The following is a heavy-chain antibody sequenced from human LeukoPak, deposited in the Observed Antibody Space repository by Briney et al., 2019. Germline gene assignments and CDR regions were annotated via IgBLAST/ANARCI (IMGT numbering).Heavy chain of an antibody. CDR2: IYYSGST. J-gene: IGHJ5*02. V-gene: IGHV4-59*01. Sequence: SETLSLTCTVSGGSISSYHWSWIRQPPGKGLEWIGYIYYSGSTNYNPSLKSRVTISVDTSKNQFSLKLSSVTAADTAVYYCARALLRPWFDPWGQGTLVTVSS. CDR1: GGSISSYH. CDR3: ARALLRPWFDP. D-gene: IGHD4-17*01.